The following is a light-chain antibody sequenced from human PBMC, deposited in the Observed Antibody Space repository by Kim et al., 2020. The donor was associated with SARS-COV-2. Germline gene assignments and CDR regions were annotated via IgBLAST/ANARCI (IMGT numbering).Light chain of an antibody. CDR2: GDH. Sequence: GQRVIISCTGSSSNIGTNTVSWYQHLAGMAPKLLIHGDHQQPSGVPDRLSVSKSGTSASLAIGGLQSEDEAIFYCAAWDDRLGGPVFGGGTKVTVL. J-gene: IGLJ2*01. CDR3: AAWDDRLGGPV. CDR1: SSNIGTNT. V-gene: IGLV1-44*01.